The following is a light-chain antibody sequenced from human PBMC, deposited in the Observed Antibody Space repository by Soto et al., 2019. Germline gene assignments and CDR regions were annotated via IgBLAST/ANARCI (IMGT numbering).Light chain of an antibody. CDR1: QSISRY. J-gene: IGKJ1*01. CDR2: GAN. V-gene: IGKV1-39*01. Sequence: DIPFTQSPSSLSASVGDRITITCRSSQSISRYLNWYQQRPGTAPKVLIFGANSLQSGVPSRFSGSGSGTEFTLTISSLQPEDFATYYCQQNYGTPGTFGQGTKVDI. CDR3: QQNYGTPGT.